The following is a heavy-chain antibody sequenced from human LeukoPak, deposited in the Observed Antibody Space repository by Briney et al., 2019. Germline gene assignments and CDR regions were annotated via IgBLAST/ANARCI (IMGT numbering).Heavy chain of an antibody. V-gene: IGHV3-21*01. CDR1: GFTFSSYS. CDR2: VSSSSSYI. Sequence: PGGSLRLSCAASGFTFSSYSMNWVRLAPGKGLEWVSSVSSSSSYIYYADSVKGRFTISRDNAKNSLYLQMNSLRAEDTAVYYCARDGDYYDSRGDAFDIWGQGAMVTVAS. J-gene: IGHJ3*02. D-gene: IGHD3-22*01. CDR3: ARDGDYYDSRGDAFDI.